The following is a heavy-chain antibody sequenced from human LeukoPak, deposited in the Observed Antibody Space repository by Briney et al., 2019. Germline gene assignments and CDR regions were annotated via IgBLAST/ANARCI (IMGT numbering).Heavy chain of an antibody. J-gene: IGHJ4*02. V-gene: IGHV3-48*03. CDR2: ISSSGSTI. CDR3: ARDRGGGSYRFDY. CDR1: GFTFSSYE. D-gene: IGHD1-26*01. Sequence: GGSLRLSCAASGFTFSSYEMNWVRQALGKGPEWVSYISSSGSTIYYADSVKGRFTISRDNAKNSLYLQMNSLRAEDTAVYYCARDRGGGSYRFDYWGQGTLVTVSS.